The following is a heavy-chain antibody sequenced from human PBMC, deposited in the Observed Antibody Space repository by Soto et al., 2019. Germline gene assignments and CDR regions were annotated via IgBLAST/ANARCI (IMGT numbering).Heavy chain of an antibody. V-gene: IGHV1-18*01. Sequence: QVHLVQRGAEVKKPGASVKVSCKASGYTFTSYGITWVRQAPGQGLEWMGWISAHNGNTDYAQKLQGRVIVTRDTSTSTAYMELRSLISDDTAVYYCARGRYGDYWGQGALVTVSS. D-gene: IGHD1-1*01. CDR3: ARGRYGDY. CDR1: GYTFTSYG. CDR2: ISAHNGNT. J-gene: IGHJ4*02.